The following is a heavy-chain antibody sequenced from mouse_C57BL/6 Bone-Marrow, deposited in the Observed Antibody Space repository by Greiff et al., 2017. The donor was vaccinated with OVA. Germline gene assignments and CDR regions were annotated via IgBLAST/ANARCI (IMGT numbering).Heavy chain of an antibody. V-gene: IGHV1-63*01. CDR1: GYTFTNYW. Sequence: LQESGAELVRPGTSVKMSCKASGYTFTNYWIGWAKQRPGHGLEWIGDIYPGGGYTNYNEKFKGKATLTADKSSSTAYMQFSSLTSEDSAIYYCARWTNYYGSSHWYFDVWGTGTTVTVSS. CDR2: IYPGGGYT. CDR3: ARWTNYYGSSHWYFDV. D-gene: IGHD1-1*01. J-gene: IGHJ1*03.